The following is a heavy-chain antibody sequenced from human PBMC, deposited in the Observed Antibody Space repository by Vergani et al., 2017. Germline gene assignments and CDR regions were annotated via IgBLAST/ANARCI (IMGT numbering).Heavy chain of an antibody. D-gene: IGHD6-13*01. Sequence: EVQLVESGGGLVPPGRSLRLSCAASGFTFDDYAMHWVRQAPGKGLEWVSGISWNSGSIGYAYSVKGRFPISRDNAKHSLYLQMNSLRAEDTAVYDCARERFAAAGSPIHQYYYYGMDVWGQGTTVTVSS. CDR3: ARERFAAAGSPIHQYYYYGMDV. CDR1: GFTFDDYA. V-gene: IGHV3-9*01. J-gene: IGHJ6*02. CDR2: ISWNSGSI.